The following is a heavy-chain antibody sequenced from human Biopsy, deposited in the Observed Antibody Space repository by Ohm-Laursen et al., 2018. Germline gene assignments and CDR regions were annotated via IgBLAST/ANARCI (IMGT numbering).Heavy chain of an antibody. CDR3: ARTPRDSFWSGSYKRGLWFDP. Sequence: GTLSLTCTVSGGSIISYYWTWIRQTPGKGLEWIGHVYNGGITNYNPSLKSRVTISKDTSKNQFSLQLSSVTATDTAVYYCARTPRDSFWSGSYKRGLWFDPWGQGTLVTVSS. CDR1: GGSIISYY. J-gene: IGHJ5*02. D-gene: IGHD3-3*01. V-gene: IGHV4-59*01. CDR2: VYNGGIT.